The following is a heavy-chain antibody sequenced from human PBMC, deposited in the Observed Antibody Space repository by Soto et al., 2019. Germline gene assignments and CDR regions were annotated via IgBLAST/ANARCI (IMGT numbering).Heavy chain of an antibody. J-gene: IGHJ4*02. D-gene: IGHD6-13*01. CDR1: GFTFSSYG. Sequence: PGGSLRLSCAASGFTFSSYGMHWVRQAPGKGLEWVAVISYDGSNKYYADSVKGRFTISRDNSKNTLYLQMNSLRAEDTAVYYCAKDPYSSSWYGVLDYWGQGTLVTVSS. CDR3: AKDPYSSSWYGVLDY. V-gene: IGHV3-30*18. CDR2: ISYDGSNK.